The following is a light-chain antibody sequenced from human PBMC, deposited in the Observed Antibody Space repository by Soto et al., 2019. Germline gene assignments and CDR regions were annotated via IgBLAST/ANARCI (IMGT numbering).Light chain of an antibody. J-gene: IGLJ1*01. CDR3: APWDVIVNGSYV. Sequence: QSVLTQPPSASGTPGQRVTISCSGSSSNIGSNTVNWYQQLPGTAPKLLIYSNNQRPSGVPDRFSGSKSGTSGALAISGLQSEDEADESCAPWDVIVNGSYVFGTGTEVTVL. CDR1: SSNIGSNT. CDR2: SNN. V-gene: IGLV1-44*01.